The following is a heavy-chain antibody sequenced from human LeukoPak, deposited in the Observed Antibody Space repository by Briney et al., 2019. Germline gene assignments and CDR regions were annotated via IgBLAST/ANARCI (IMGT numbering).Heavy chain of an antibody. CDR3: ARLASIAAQPDYYGMDV. CDR2: IYYSGST. D-gene: IGHD6-6*01. J-gene: IGHJ6*02. V-gene: IGHV4-59*01. CDR1: GGSINSYY. Sequence: SETLSLTCTVSGGSINSYYWSWIRQPPGKGLEWIGYIYYSGSTNYNPSLKSRVTISVDTSKNQFSLKLSSATAADTAVYYCARLASIAAQPDYYGMDVWGQGTTVTVSS.